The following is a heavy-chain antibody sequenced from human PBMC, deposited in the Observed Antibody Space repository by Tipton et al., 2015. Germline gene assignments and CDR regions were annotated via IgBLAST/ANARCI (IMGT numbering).Heavy chain of an antibody. V-gene: IGHV3-11*04. CDR1: GFTFSDYY. CDR3: AACTDIFLRNAFHI. CDR2: MSGTSTTI. J-gene: IGHJ3*02. Sequence: GSLRLSCEGSGFTFSDYYMSWIRQAPGRGLEWVSYMSGTSTTIKYADSVKGRFTISRDNGKNTLYLQMNSLRVEDTAIYYCAACTDIFLRNAFHIWGQGSLVTVSS. D-gene: IGHD2-8*02.